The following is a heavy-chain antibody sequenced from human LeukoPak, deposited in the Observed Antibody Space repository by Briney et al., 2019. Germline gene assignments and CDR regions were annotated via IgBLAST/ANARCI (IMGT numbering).Heavy chain of an antibody. CDR2: ISSSGTTI. D-gene: IGHD3-22*01. CDR1: GFTFTDYY. J-gene: IGHJ3*02. V-gene: IGHV3-11*01. CDR3: ARDAMTVVVGAFDI. Sequence: GGSLRLSCAASGFTFTDYYMSWIRQAPGKGLEWVSYISSSGTTIFYADSVKGRFTISRDNAKNSLYLQMNSLRAEDTAVYYCARDAMTVVVGAFDIWGQGTMVTVSS.